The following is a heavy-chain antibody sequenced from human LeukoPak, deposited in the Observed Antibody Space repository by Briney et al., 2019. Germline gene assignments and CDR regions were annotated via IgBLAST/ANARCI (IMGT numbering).Heavy chain of an antibody. CDR2: ISAYNGNT. J-gene: IGHJ4*02. CDR3: ARVKGIFGVVNDFDY. Sequence: ASVKVSCKASGYTFTSYGISWVRQAPGQGLEWMGWISAYNGNTNYAQKLQGRVTMTTDTSTSTVYMELRSLRSDDTAVYYCARVKGIFGVVNDFDYWGQGTLVTVSS. V-gene: IGHV1-18*01. CDR1: GYTFTSYG. D-gene: IGHD3-3*01.